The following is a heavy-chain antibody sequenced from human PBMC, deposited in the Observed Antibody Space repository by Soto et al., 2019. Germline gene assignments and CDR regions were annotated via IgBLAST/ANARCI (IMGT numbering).Heavy chain of an antibody. D-gene: IGHD3-10*01. CDR3: ARYYYGSGSYSERRYYFGY. Sequence: SETLSLTCTVSGGSISSSSYYWGWIRQPPGKGLEWIGSIYYSGSTYYNPSLKSRVTISVDTSKNQFSLKLSSVTAADTAVYYCARYYYGSGSYSERRYYFGYWGQGTLVTVSS. CDR1: GGSISSSSYY. CDR2: IYYSGST. J-gene: IGHJ4*02. V-gene: IGHV4-39*01.